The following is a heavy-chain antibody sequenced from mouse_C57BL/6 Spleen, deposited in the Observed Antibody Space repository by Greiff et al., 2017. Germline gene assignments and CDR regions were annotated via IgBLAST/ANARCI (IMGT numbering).Heavy chain of an antibody. J-gene: IGHJ4*01. CDR2: ISSGGSYT. D-gene: IGHD2-4*01. V-gene: IGHV5-6*01. CDR1: GFTFSSYG. CDR3: ARRPYEYCYSMDY. Sequence: EVLLVESGGDLVKPGGSLKLSCAASGFTFSSYGMSWVRQTPDKRLEWVATISSGGSYTYYPDRVKGRFTISRDNAKNTLYLQMSSLKSEDTAMYYCARRPYEYCYSMDYWGQGTSVTVSS.